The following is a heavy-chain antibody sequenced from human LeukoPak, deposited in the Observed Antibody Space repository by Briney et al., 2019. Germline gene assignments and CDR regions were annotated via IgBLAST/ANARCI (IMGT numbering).Heavy chain of an antibody. CDR3: VSNYDILTGYSGFDS. J-gene: IGHJ4*02. D-gene: IGHD3-9*01. CDR1: GFTCSRSG. CDR2: ISFDGSDS. Sequence: GRSRRISCVASGFTCSRSGMHWVRQAPGKGLEWVAVISFDGSDSNYADSVQGRFNISRDNPKNTVFLQMNSLRAEDTAVYFCVSNYDILTGYSGFDSWGQGTLVTVSS. V-gene: IGHV3-30*01.